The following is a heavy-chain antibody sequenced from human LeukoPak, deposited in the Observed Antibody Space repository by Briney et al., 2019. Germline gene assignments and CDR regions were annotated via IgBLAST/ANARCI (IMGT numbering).Heavy chain of an antibody. Sequence: PGESLKISCKGSGYSFTSYWIGWVRQMPGKGLEWMGIIYPGDSDTRYSPSFQGQVTISADKSISTAYLQWSSLKASDTAMYYCARLYGVVPRGSVENWFDPWGQGTLVTVSS. CDR2: IYPGDSDT. V-gene: IGHV5-51*01. CDR1: GYSFTSYW. J-gene: IGHJ5*02. D-gene: IGHD3-3*01. CDR3: ARLYGVVPRGSVENWFDP.